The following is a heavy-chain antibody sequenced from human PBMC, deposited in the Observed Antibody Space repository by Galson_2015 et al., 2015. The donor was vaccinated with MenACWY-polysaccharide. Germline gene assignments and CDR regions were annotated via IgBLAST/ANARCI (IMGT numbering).Heavy chain of an antibody. CDR2: IGTSSSTI. CDR1: GFTFSSYL. J-gene: IGHJ4*01. V-gene: IGHV3-48*01. CDR3: ARGYMVRGGYFDP. D-gene: IGHD3-10*01. Sequence: SLRLSCAVSGFTFSSYLMTWVRQAPGKGLEWVSYIGTSSSTISYADSVKGRFTISRDNAENSLYLQMNSLRVEDTAVYYCARGYMVRGGYFDPCGHGTLVTVSS.